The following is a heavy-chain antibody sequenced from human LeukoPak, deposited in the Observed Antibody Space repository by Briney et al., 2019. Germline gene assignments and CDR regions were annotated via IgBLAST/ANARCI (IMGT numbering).Heavy chain of an antibody. V-gene: IGHV3-23*01. CDR2: ISGSGDST. D-gene: IGHD6-19*01. CDR1: GFTFSNYA. CDR3: AKDSVVVAGLVNYFDS. Sequence: GGSLRLSCAASGFTFSNYAMSWVRQAPGKGLEWVSAISGSGDSTFYTDSVKGRFTISRDNSKNTLYLQMKSLRAEDTAVYYCAKDSVVVAGLVNYFDSWGQGTLVTVSS. J-gene: IGHJ4*02.